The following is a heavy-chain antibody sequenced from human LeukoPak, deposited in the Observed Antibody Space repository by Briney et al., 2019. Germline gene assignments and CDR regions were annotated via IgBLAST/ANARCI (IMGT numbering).Heavy chain of an antibody. CDR2: ISSSSTYI. D-gene: IGHD2/OR15-2a*01. CDR3: ARDFLNAIDI. V-gene: IGHV3-21*01. CDR1: GFTFRSYV. J-gene: IGHJ3*02. Sequence: GGSLRLSCAASGFTFRSYVMTWVRQAPGKGLEWVSSISSSSTYIYYADSVKGRFIISRDNAKNSLYLQMNSLRAEDTAVFYCARDFLNAIDIWGQGTMVTVSS.